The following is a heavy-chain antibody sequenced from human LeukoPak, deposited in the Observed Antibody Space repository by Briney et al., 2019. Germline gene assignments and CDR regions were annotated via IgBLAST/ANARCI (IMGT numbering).Heavy chain of an antibody. D-gene: IGHD2-8*01. CDR3: ARDLGYCTNGVCHTRFDY. CDR2: LYNDGRT. J-gene: IGHJ4*02. CDR1: GVSVSDSF. V-gene: IGHV3-53*01. Sequence: GGSLRLSCAASGVSVSDSFISWVRQTPGKGLEWVSVLYNDGRTFYADSVKGRFTISRDDSRNTLYLQMNSLRAEDTAMYYCARDLGYCTNGVCHTRFDYWGQGTLVAVSS.